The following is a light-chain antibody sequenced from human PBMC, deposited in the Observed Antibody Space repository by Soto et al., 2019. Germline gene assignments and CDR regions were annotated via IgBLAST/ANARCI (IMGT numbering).Light chain of an antibody. CDR1: QSVSTN. Sequence: EIVMTQSPATLSVSPGESGTLSCRASQSVSTNLAWYQQTPGQAPRLLIFDASARATGIPARFSGSGSGTEFTLTISSLQSEDFAVYYCQQYDNWLRTFGQGTKVEVK. J-gene: IGKJ1*01. V-gene: IGKV3D-15*01. CDR2: DAS. CDR3: QQYDNWLRT.